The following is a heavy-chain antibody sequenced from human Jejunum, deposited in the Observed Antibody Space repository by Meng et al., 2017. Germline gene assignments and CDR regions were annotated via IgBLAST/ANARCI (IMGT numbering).Heavy chain of an antibody. CDR2: IAGDGGKT. CDR1: GFVFTTYA. CDR3: AKAGDGGWELDYFDS. J-gene: IGHJ4*02. V-gene: IGHV3-23*01. D-gene: IGHD4-23*01. Sequence: GESLKISCAASGFVFTTYAMTWVRQAPGKGLEWVSSIAGDGGKTYFADSVKGRFTIPRDSSSNTLSLQMSSLRAEDSAIYYCAKAGDGGWELDYFDSWGQGTQVTVSS.